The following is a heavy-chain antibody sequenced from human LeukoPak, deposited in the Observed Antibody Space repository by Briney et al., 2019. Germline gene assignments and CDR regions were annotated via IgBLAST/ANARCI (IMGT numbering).Heavy chain of an antibody. CDR2: IYYSGST. CDR1: GGSFSGYY. Sequence: PSETLSLTCAVYGGSFSGYYWSWIRQPPGKGLEWIGSIYYSGSTYYNPSLKSRVTISVDTSKNQSSLKLSSVTAADTAVYYCARRRPATTYLYYYYMDVWGKGTTVTVSS. J-gene: IGHJ6*03. CDR3: ARRRPATTYLYYYYMDV. V-gene: IGHV4-34*01. D-gene: IGHD5-12*01.